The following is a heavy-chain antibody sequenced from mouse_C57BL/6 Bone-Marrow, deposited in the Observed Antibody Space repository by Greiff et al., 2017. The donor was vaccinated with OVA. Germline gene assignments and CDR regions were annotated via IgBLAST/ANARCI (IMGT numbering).Heavy chain of an antibody. CDR2: IWRGGST. Sequence: VQLQQSGPGLVQPSQSLSITCTVSGFSLTSYGVHWVRQSPGKGLEWLGVIWRGGSTDYNAAFMSRLSITKDNSKSQVLFKMNSLQADDTAIYYCAKGDYYGSEAWFAYWGQGTLVTVSA. CDR3: AKGDYYGSEAWFAY. J-gene: IGHJ3*01. V-gene: IGHV2-5*01. CDR1: GFSLTSYG. D-gene: IGHD1-1*01.